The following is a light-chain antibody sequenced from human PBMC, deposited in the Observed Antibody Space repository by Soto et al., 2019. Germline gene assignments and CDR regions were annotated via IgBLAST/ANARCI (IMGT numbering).Light chain of an antibody. V-gene: IGKV1-39*01. J-gene: IGKJ1*01. CDR2: AAS. CDR3: QQSYTTPQSWT. CDR1: QSISTF. Sequence: DIQMTQSPSSLSASVGDRVTITCRASQSISTFLNWYQQKPGKAPKLLIYAASTLQSGVPSGFSGSGSGTDFALTISILQPEYFATYFCQQSYTTPQSWTFGQGTKVEIK.